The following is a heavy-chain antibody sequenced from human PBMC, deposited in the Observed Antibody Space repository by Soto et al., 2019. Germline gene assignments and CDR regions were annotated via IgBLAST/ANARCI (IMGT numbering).Heavy chain of an antibody. CDR3: ARDHGGSPWFVGVYYFFGMDV. J-gene: IGHJ6*02. CDR2: ISSSGDAI. Sequence: EVQLVESGGDLVQPGGSLRLSCAASGFIFSDYTMTWVRQAPGRGLEFVSHISSSGDAIFYAESVKGRFTVSRDNAKNSLYVQMNSPRDDDTGVYFCARDHGGSPWFVGVYYFFGMDVWGQGTAVTVSS. CDR1: GFIFSDYT. D-gene: IGHD1-26*01. V-gene: IGHV3-48*02.